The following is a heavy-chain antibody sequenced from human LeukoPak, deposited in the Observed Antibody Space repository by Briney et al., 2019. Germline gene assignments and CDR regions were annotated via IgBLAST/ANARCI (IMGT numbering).Heavy chain of an antibody. D-gene: IGHD2-2*02. Sequence: GESLKISCKGSGYSSVDYWIGGVRQMPGKGPEWMGHIFPHDSDIKYSPSFQGQVTISVDKSISTAYLQWSSLKASDTGLYYCARLGIRGCFGSNCYTSFFCYGMDVWGQGTTVTVSS. J-gene: IGHJ6*02. CDR1: GYSSVDYW. V-gene: IGHV5-51*01. CDR2: IFPHDSDI. CDR3: ARLGIRGCFGSNCYTSFFCYGMDV.